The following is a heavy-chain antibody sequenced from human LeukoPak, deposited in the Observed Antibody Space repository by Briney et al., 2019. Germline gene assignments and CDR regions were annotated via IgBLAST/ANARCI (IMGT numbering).Heavy chain of an antibody. D-gene: IGHD3-22*01. Sequence: PSQTLSLTCTVSGGSISSGDYYWSWIRQPPGKGLEWIGYIYYSGCTYYNPSLKSRVTISVDTSKNQFSLKLSSVTAADTAVYYCARGYDSSGYYFLFDYWGQGTLVTVSS. CDR3: ARGYDSSGYYFLFDY. J-gene: IGHJ4*02. CDR1: GGSISSGDYY. CDR2: IYYSGCT. V-gene: IGHV4-30-4*01.